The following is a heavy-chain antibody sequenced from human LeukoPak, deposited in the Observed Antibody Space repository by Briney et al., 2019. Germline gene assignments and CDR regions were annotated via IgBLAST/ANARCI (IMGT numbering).Heavy chain of an antibody. CDR2: IRYDGSNK. J-gene: IGHJ5*02. V-gene: IGHV3-30*02. Sequence: PGGSLTLSCAAPGFTFSSYGMHWVRQPPGKGKEWVAFIRYDGSNKYYADSVKGRFTISRDNSKYTLYLQMNSLRAEDTSIYFCAKDTTPPKAGFDPWGQGTLVTVSS. CDR3: AKDTTPPKAGFDP. CDR1: GFTFSSYG. D-gene: IGHD1-14*01.